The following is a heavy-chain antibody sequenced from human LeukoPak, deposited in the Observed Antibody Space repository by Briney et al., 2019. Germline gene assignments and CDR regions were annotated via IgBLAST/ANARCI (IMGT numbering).Heavy chain of an antibody. Sequence: GGTLRLSCAASGFTFSSYGVSWVRQAPGKGLEWVSGISGSGHRTYYADSVKGRFTISRDNSKNTVFLQMNSLRAEDTAIYYCARDRRDVYNYWGQGTLVTVSS. CDR2: ISGSGHRT. V-gene: IGHV3-23*01. J-gene: IGHJ4*02. D-gene: IGHD5-24*01. CDR1: GFTFSSYG. CDR3: ARDRRDVYNY.